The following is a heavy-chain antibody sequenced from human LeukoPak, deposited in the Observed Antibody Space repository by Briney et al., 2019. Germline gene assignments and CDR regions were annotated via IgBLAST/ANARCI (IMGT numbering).Heavy chain of an antibody. V-gene: IGHV4-39*07. CDR3: ARDLIDSSGYYYFDY. Sequence: SETLSLTCTVSGGSISNTNYYWGWIRQPPGKGLEWIGSIYYSGSTDYNPSLKSRVTISVDTSKNQFSLKLSSVTAADTAVYYCARDLIDSSGYYYFDYWGQGTLVTVSS. D-gene: IGHD3-22*01. CDR1: GGSISNTNYY. J-gene: IGHJ4*02. CDR2: IYYSGST.